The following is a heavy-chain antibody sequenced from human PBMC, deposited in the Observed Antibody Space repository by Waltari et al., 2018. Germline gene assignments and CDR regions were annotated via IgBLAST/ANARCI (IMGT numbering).Heavy chain of an antibody. J-gene: IGHJ3*02. CDR1: GGPISSSYW. CDR2: VYHSGPT. V-gene: IGHV4-4*02. CDR3: VNHYETRGYGAFDI. Sequence: QVQLQESGPGLVKPSEILSLTCAVLGGPISSSYWWSWVRQPPGKGLEWIGEVYHSGPTNYNPSLKSRVTISVDKSKNQFSLKLSSVTAADTAVYFCVNHYETRGYGAFDIWGQGTMVTVSS. D-gene: IGHD3-22*01.